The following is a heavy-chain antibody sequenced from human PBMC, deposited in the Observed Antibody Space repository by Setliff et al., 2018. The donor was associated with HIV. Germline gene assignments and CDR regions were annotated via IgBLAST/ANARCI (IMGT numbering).Heavy chain of an antibody. Sequence: PSETLSLTCDVSGFSIGSRYYWGWIRQSPGKGLEWIGNIYHTGSSYYNPSLKSRVTMSVDTSKNQFSLKLSSVTAADTAVYYCARDALGSGWYLDWFDPWGQGTLVTVSS. CDR3: ARDALGSGWYLDWFDP. V-gene: IGHV4-38-2*02. D-gene: IGHD6-19*01. CDR1: GFSIGSRYY. J-gene: IGHJ5*02. CDR2: IYHTGSS.